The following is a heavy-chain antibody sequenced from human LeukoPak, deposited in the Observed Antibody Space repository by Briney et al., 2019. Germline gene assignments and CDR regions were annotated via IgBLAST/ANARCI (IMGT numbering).Heavy chain of an antibody. CDR1: GFTFSNYW. Sequence: GGSLRLSYSASGFTFSNYWMGGVRQAPGKGLEWVANIKQDESEKYYVDSVKGRFTISRDNARNSLYLQMNSLRAEDTAVYYCPRRRGSLHFDYWGQGTLVTVSS. J-gene: IGHJ4*02. D-gene: IGHD2-15*01. V-gene: IGHV3-7*02. CDR2: IKQDESEK. CDR3: PRRRGSLHFDY.